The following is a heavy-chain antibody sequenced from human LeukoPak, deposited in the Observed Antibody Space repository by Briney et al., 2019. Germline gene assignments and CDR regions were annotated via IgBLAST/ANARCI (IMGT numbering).Heavy chain of an antibody. D-gene: IGHD3-22*01. CDR2: MNPNSGNT. V-gene: IGHV1-8*01. J-gene: IGHJ4*02. CDR3: ARNYYYDSSGSLDY. CDR1: GYTFTSYD. Sequence: ASVKVSCKASGYTFTSYDINWVRQATGQGLEWMGWMNPNSGNTGYAQKFQGRVTMTRDTSISTAYMELSRLRSDDTAVYYCARNYYYDSSGSLDYWGQGTLVTVSS.